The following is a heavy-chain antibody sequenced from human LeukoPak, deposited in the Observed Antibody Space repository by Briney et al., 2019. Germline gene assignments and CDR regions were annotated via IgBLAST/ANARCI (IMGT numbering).Heavy chain of an antibody. V-gene: IGHV4-4*07. CDR1: GDSISGFY. CDR2: IYTSGST. Sequence: SETLSLTCSVSGDSISGFYWSWIRQPAGKGLEWIGRIYTSGSTNYNPSLKSRVTISVDTSKNQFSLNRISVTAADTAYYMDVWGKRTTVTGSS. CDR3: V. J-gene: IGHJ6*03.